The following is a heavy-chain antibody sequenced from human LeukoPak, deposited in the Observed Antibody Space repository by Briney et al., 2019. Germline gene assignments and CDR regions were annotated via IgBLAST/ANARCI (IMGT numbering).Heavy chain of an antibody. D-gene: IGHD2-2*01. J-gene: IGHJ5*02. V-gene: IGHV3-11*01. CDR3: AREEIVVVPAAMNWFDH. CDR1: GFTFSDYY. CDR2: ISSSGSTI. Sequence: GGSLRLSCAASGFTFSDYYMSWLRQAPGKGLEWVSYISSSGSTIYYADSVKGRFTISRDNAKNSLYLQMNSLRAEDTAVYYCAREEIVVVPAAMNWFDHWGQGTLVTVSS.